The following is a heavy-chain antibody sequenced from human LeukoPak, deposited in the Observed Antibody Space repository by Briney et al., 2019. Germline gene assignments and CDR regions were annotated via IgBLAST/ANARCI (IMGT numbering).Heavy chain of an antibody. CDR1: GGTFSSYA. D-gene: IGHD3-22*01. CDR2: IIPIFGTA. Sequence: SVKVSFKASGGTFSSYAISWVRQAPGQGPEWMGGIIPIFGTANYAQKFQGRVTITTDESTSTAYMELSSLRSEDTAVYYYATEPTYYYDSSGYTQKGDAFDIWGQGTMVTVSS. J-gene: IGHJ3*02. V-gene: IGHV1-69*05. CDR3: ATEPTYYYDSSGYTQKGDAFDI.